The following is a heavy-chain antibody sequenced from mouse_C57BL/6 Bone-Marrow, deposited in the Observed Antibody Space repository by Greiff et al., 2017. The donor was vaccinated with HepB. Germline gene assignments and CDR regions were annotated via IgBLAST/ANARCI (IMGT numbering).Heavy chain of an antibody. CDR2: ITHSGET. V-gene: IGHV12-3*01. CDR3: AGGFYRYYAMDY. J-gene: IGHJ4*01. CDR1: GFPITSGYY. D-gene: IGHD2-1*01. Sequence: VKLQESGPGLVKPSQSLFLTCSITGFPITSGYYWIWIRQSPGKPLEWMGYITHSGETFYNPSLQSPISITRETLKNQFFLQLNSVTTEDTAMYYCAGGFYRYYAMDYWGQGTSVTVSS.